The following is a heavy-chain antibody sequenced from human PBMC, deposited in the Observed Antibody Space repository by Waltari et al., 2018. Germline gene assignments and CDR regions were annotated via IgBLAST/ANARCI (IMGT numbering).Heavy chain of an antibody. Sequence: EVQLVESGGGLVQPGGSLRLSCSASGFRFSNYIMFWVRQAPGKGLEYVSAISNNGGSTYYTDSVRGRFTISRDNSKNMLYLQMSSLRPEDTAVYYCESRPPVTRDYWDQGTLVTVSS. CDR3: ESRPPVTRDY. J-gene: IGHJ4*02. V-gene: IGHV3-64D*06. D-gene: IGHD5-18*01. CDR1: GFRFSNYI. CDR2: ISNNGGST.